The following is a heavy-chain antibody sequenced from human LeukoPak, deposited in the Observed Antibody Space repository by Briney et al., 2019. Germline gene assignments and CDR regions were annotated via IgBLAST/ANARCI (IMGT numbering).Heavy chain of an antibody. CDR2: ISYDGSNK. Sequence: PGRSLRLSCAASGLTFSSDWMHWVRQAPGKGLEWVAVISYDGSNKYYADSVKGRFTVSRDNSKNTLYLQMNSLRAEDTAVYYCARELSAIFPLFNWGQGTLVTVSS. J-gene: IGHJ4*02. CDR3: ARELSAIFPLFN. V-gene: IGHV3-30-3*01. CDR1: GLTFSSDW. D-gene: IGHD3-3*01.